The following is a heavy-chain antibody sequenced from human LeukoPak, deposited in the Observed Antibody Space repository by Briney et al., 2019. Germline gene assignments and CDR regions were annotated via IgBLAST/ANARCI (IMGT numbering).Heavy chain of an antibody. V-gene: IGHV4-38-2*02. D-gene: IGHD1-1*01. CDR2: IYHSGTT. CDR1: GYSISSGYY. J-gene: IGHJ4*02. CDR3: ARASNWNLLDY. Sequence: SETLSLTCSVSGYSISSGYYWGWIRQPPGKGLEWIGSIYHSGTTYYNPSLRSRGTISVDTSKNQFSLSLTSVTAADTAVYYCARASNWNLLDYWGQGTLVTVSS.